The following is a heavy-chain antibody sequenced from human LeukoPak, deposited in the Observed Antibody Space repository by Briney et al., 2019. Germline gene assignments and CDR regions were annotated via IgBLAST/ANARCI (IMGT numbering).Heavy chain of an antibody. CDR1: GYSISSGYY. CDR2: IYHSGST. CDR3: ARDDLGAVAAPFDY. Sequence: SETLSLTCAVSGYSISSGYYWGWIRQPPGKGLEWIGSIYHSGSTYYNPSLKSRVTISADTSKNQFSLKLSSVTAADTAVYYCARDDLGAVAAPFDYWGQGTLVTVSS. V-gene: IGHV4-38-2*02. D-gene: IGHD6-19*01. J-gene: IGHJ4*02.